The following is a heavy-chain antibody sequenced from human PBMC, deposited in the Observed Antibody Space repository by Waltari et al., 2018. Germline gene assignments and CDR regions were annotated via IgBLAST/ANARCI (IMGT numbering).Heavy chain of an antibody. V-gene: IGHV5-51*01. CDR1: GYSFNNYW. CDR2: VRPDNSDT. D-gene: IGHD1-1*01. CDR3: ARHTEDDNGDD. Sequence: HLVQSGTEVKKPGESLKISCKTSGYSFNNYWIGWVRQMPGKGLEWMGIVRPDNSDTRYSPSFRGQVTISADKSISIAYLQWSSLKASDTAIYYCARHTEDDNGDDWGQGTLVTVSS. J-gene: IGHJ4*02.